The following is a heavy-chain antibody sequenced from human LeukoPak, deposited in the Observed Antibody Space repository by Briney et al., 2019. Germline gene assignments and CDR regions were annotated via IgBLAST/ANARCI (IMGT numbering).Heavy chain of an antibody. J-gene: IGHJ2*01. CDR3: ARPGDCGGDCYRWYFDL. CDR1: GGSFSGYY. V-gene: IGHV4-34*01. CDR2: INHSGST. D-gene: IGHD2-21*02. Sequence: SETLSLTCAVYGGSFSGYYWSWIRQPPGKGLEWIGEINHSGSTNYNPSLKSRVTISVDTSKNQFSLKLSSVTAADTAVYYCARPGDCGGDCYRWYFDLWGRGTLVTVSS.